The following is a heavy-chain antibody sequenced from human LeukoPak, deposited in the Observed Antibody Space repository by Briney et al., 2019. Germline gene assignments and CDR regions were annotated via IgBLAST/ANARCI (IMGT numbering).Heavy chain of an antibody. CDR3: ARHLILGYMQVHDAFDI. CDR1: GYSISSGYY. V-gene: IGHV4-38-2*02. J-gene: IGHJ3*02. CDR2: IYPSGST. Sequence: PSQTLSLTCTVSGYSISSGYYWGWIRQPPGKRLEWIGSIYPSGSTFSNPSLKSRVTMSVDTSKNQFSLKLSSVTAADTAVYYCARHLILGYMQVHDAFDIWGQGTMVTVSS. D-gene: IGHD5-18*01.